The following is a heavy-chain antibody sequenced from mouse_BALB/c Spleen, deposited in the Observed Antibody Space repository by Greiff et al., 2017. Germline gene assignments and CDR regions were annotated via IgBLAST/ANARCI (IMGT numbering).Heavy chain of an antibody. CDR2: ISYSGST. D-gene: IGHD1-2*01. Sequence: EVQGVESGPGLVKPSQSLSLTCTVTGYSITSDYAWNWIRQFPGNKLEWMGYISYSGSTSYNPSLKSRISITRDTSKNQFFLQLNSVTTEDTATYYCAREGDSLLRLGGLWFDYWGQGTTLTVSS. CDR1: GYSITSDYA. J-gene: IGHJ2*01. CDR3: AREGDSLLRLGGLWFDY. V-gene: IGHV3-2*02.